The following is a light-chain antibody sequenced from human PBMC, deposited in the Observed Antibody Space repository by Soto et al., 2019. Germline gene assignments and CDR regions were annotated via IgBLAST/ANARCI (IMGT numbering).Light chain of an antibody. J-gene: IGLJ1*01. CDR2: EVS. CDR3: SSYAGRNNCV. CDR1: SSHVGAHTY. V-gene: IGLV2-8*01. Sequence: PALTQPPSTSRSPGQTITISCTGTSSHVGAHTYVSWYQQHPGKAPNRLIYEVSKRPSGVPDRFAGSKSGNTASLTVSGLQAEDEADYYCSSYAGRNNCVFGAGSKGTGL.